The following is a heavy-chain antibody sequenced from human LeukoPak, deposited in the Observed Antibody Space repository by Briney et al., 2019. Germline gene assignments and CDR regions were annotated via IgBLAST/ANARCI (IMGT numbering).Heavy chain of an antibody. CDR1: GFTFRNYD. D-gene: IGHD3-9*01. Sequence: GGSLRLSCVASGFTFRNYDMRWVRQATAECLEWVSSIGYAGDRYYAGPVKGRLALSKENARNYLYIKMNSLQDGDTAVYACERGNILTGYTYWGQGIVVTVSS. V-gene: IGHV3-13*01. CDR2: IGYAGDR. CDR3: ERGNILTGYTY. J-gene: IGHJ4*02.